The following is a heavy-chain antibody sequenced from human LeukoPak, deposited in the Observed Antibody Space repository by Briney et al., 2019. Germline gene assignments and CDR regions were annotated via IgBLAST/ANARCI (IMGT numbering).Heavy chain of an antibody. Sequence: SETLSLTCTVSGGSISSSSYYRGWIRQPPGKGLEWIGSIYYSGSTYYNPSLKSRVTISVDTSKNQFSLKLSSVTAADTAVYYCASRKQWRNWFDPWGQGTLVTVSS. J-gene: IGHJ5*02. CDR3: ASRKQWRNWFDP. V-gene: IGHV4-39*07. CDR2: IYYSGST. D-gene: IGHD6-19*01. CDR1: GGSISSSSYY.